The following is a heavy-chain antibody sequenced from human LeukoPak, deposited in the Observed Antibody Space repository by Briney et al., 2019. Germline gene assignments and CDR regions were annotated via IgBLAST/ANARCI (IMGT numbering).Heavy chain of an antibody. CDR1: GGSISSYY. J-gene: IGHJ4*02. V-gene: IGHV4-4*09. CDR3: ARKYSYGHPYFDY. Sequence: PSETLSLTCTVSGGSISSYYWSWIRQPPGKGLEWIGYIYTSGSTNYNPSLKSRVTISVDTSKNQFSLKLSSVTAADTAVYYCARKYSYGHPYFDYWGQGTLVTVSS. CDR2: IYTSGST. D-gene: IGHD5-18*01.